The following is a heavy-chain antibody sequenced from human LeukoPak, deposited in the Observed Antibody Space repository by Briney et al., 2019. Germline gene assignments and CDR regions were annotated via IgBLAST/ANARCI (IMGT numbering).Heavy chain of an antibody. V-gene: IGHV3-15*01. CDR3: TAGLGKTDDDS. CDR1: GFNFNDAW. CDR2: VRMTAEGETT. J-gene: IGHJ4*02. D-gene: IGHD4-11*01. Sequence: SGGPLRLSCEGSGFNFNDAWMSWIRQAPGKGLEWVGRVRMTAEGETTDYAAPVRGRFIISRDDSKNMVFLQMNRLETEDTAIYYCTAGLGKTDDDSWGQGILVTVSS.